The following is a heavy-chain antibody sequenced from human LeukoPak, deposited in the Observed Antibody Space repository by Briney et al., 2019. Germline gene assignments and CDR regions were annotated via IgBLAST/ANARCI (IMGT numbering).Heavy chain of an antibody. CDR1: GGSISSGAYY. V-gene: IGHV4-30-4*08. CDR2: IYYSGSA. J-gene: IGHJ6*02. Sequence: PSETLSLTCTVSGGSISSGAYYWSWIRQHPGKGLEWIGYIYYSGSAYYNPSLKSRVTISVDTSKNQFSLKLSSVTAADTAVYYCARESTYYYYGMDVWGQGTTVTVSS. CDR3: ARESTYYYYGMDV.